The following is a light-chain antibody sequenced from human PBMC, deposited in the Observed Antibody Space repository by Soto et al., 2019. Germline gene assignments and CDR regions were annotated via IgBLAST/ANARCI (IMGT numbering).Light chain of an antibody. CDR2: EVR. Sequence: QSALTQPASVSGSPGQSITISCTGTNRDVGSYNLVSWYQQRPGEGPKLIISEVRNRPSGISYRFTGSKSGNTASLTISGLQAEDEADYYGSSYTTTSTLVFGGGTKVTVL. CDR3: SSYTTTSTLV. V-gene: IGLV2-14*01. J-gene: IGLJ3*02. CDR1: NRDVGSYNL.